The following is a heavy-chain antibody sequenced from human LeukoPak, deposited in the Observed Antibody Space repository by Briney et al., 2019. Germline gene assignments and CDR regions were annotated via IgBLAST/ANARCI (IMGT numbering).Heavy chain of an antibody. CDR1: GFTFSSYG. J-gene: IGHJ5*02. Sequence: PGGSLRLSCAASGFTFSSYGMHWVRQAPGKGLEWVAAISYDGSNKYYADSVKGRFTISRDNAKRSLYLQMNSLTAEDTAVYYCARSGGTYGWFDPWGQGTLVTVSS. V-gene: IGHV3-33*05. D-gene: IGHD1-26*01. CDR3: ARSGGTYGWFDP. CDR2: ISYDGSNK.